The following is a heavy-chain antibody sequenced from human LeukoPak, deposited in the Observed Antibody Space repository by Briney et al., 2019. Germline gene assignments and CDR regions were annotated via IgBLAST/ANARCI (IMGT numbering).Heavy chain of an antibody. D-gene: IGHD3-3*01. CDR1: GFTFSSHA. Sequence: PGGSLRLSCAASGFTFSSHAMGWVRQAPGKGLERVSAIGGSGGSTYYADSVKGRFTISRDNSKNTLYLQMNSLRAEDTALYYCARDPGVVAFHYFDYWGQGTLVTVSS. V-gene: IGHV3-23*01. CDR2: IGGSGGST. J-gene: IGHJ4*02. CDR3: ARDPGVVAFHYFDY.